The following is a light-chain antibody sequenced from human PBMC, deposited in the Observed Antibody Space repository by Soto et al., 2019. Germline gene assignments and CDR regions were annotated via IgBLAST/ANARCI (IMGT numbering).Light chain of an antibody. V-gene: IGKV1-39*01. CDR2: AAS. Sequence: DIQMTQSPSSLSASVGDRVTITCRASQSISSYLNWYQQKPGKAPKLLIYAASSLQSGVPSRFSGSGSGTDFTLTISILQPEDFATYYCQQSYSTPIFGGGTKVEIK. J-gene: IGKJ4*01. CDR1: QSISSY. CDR3: QQSYSTPI.